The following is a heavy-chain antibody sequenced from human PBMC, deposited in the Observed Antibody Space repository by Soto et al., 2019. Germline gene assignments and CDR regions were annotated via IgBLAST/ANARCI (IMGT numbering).Heavy chain of an antibody. Sequence: ASVKVSFKASRYPFISYGISWVRQATAQGPEWMGWDSGHNGNTYYAQKFQGRATMTTDTSTNTAYIELSSLRSDDTAVYYCARGTIVERPYFYMDVWGKRTTVTV. D-gene: IGHD1-7*01. CDR1: RYPFISYG. J-gene: IGHJ6*03. CDR2: DSGHNGNT. CDR3: ARGTIVERPYFYMDV. V-gene: IGHV1-18*04.